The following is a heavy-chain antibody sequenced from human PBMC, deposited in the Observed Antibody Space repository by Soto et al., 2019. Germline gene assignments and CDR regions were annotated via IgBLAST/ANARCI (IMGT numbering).Heavy chain of an antibody. J-gene: IGHJ4*01. CDR3: NDVYPYDY. Sequence: SETLSLTCTVSGGSISSSNWWSWVRQPPGKGLEWIGEIYHSGSTNYNPSLKSRVTISVDKSKNQFSLKVEDTAVYYCVIDVPNDVYPYDYWGHGTLVTVSS. D-gene: IGHD3-10*02. CDR2: IYHSGST. CDR1: GGSISSSNW. V-gene: IGHV4-4*02.